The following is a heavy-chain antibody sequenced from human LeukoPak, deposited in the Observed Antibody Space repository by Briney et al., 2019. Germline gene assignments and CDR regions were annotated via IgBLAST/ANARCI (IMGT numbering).Heavy chain of an antibody. J-gene: IGHJ5*02. CDR3: ARGGVVPAAIFFVSGSTRWFDP. V-gene: IGHV4-34*01. CDR1: GGSFSGYY. Sequence: PSETLSLTCAVYGGSFSGYYWSWIRQPPGKGLEWIGEINHSGSTNYNPSLKSRVTISVDTSKNQFSLKLSSVTAADTAVYYCARGGVVPAAIFFVSGSTRWFDPWGQGTLVTVSS. D-gene: IGHD2-2*01. CDR2: INHSGST.